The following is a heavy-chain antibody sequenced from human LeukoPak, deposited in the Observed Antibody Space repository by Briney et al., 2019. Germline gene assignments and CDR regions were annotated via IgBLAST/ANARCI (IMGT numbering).Heavy chain of an antibody. CDR1: GGSFSGYY. CDR2: INHSGST. D-gene: IGHD3-10*01. CDR3: ARHRDYYGSGSPWFDP. V-gene: IGHV4-34*01. Sequence: PSETLSLTCAVYGGSFSGYYWSWIRQPPGKGLEWIGEINHSGSTNYNPSLKSRVTISVDTSKNQFSLKLSSVTAADTAVYYCARHRDYYGSGSPWFDPWGQGTLVTVSS. J-gene: IGHJ5*02.